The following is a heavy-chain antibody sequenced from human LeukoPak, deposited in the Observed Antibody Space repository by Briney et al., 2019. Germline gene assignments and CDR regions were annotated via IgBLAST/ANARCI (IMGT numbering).Heavy chain of an antibody. CDR1: GFTFTSYW. Sequence: GGSLRLSCAASGFTFTSYWMGGVRQAPGNGPEWVANIKEDESEKNYVDSVKGRFTISRDSAKNALYLQMNSLRAEDTAVYYCARVASGSSYRPFDCWGQGTLVTVSS. CDR3: ARVASGSSYRPFDC. D-gene: IGHD3-10*01. J-gene: IGHJ4*02. V-gene: IGHV3-7*01. CDR2: IKEDESEK.